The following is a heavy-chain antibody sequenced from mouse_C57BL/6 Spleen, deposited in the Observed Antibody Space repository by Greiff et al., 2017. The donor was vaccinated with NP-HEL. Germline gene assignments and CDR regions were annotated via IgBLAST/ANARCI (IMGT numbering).Heavy chain of an antibody. CDR3: ARERNYYRNYSFAY. CDR1: GFTFSSYA. Sequence: EVQLVESGGGLVKPGGSLKLSCAASGFTFSSYAMSWVRQTPEKRLEWVATISDGGSYTYYPDNVKGRFTISRDNAKNNLYLQMSHLKSEDTAMYYCARERNYYRNYSFAYWVQGTTLPVSS. J-gene: IGHJ2*01. V-gene: IGHV5-4*01. CDR2: ISDGGSYT. D-gene: IGHD2-1*01.